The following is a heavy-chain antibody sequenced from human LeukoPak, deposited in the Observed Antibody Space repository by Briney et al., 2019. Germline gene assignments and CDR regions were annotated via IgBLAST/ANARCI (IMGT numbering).Heavy chain of an antibody. CDR1: GFTFSSYS. V-gene: IGHV3-21*01. J-gene: IGHJ4*02. Sequence: GGSLRLSCAASGFTFSSYSMNWVRQAPGKGLEWVSSISSSSSYIYYADPVKGRFTISRDNAKNSLYLQMNSLRAEDTAVYSCARDPQVGATDYWGQGTLVTVSS. CDR2: ISSSSSYI. D-gene: IGHD1-26*01. CDR3: ARDPQVGATDY.